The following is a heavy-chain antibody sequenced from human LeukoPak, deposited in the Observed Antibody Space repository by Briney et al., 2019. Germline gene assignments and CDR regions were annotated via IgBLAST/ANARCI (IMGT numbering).Heavy chain of an antibody. D-gene: IGHD2-2*01. Sequence: PSETLSLTCTVSGGSISSSSYYWGWIRQPPGKGLEWIGSIYYSGSTYYNPSLKSRVTISVDTSKNQFSLKLSSVTAADTAVYYCASAVPAATIYGMDVWGQGTTVTVSS. CDR1: GGSISSSSYY. CDR2: IYYSGST. V-gene: IGHV4-39*07. CDR3: ASAVPAATIYGMDV. J-gene: IGHJ6*02.